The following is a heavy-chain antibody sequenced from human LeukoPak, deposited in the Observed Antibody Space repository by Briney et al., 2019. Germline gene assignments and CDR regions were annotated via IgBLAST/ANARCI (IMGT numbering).Heavy chain of an antibody. CDR1: GFTFSSYW. J-gene: IGHJ4*02. CDR3: VRIAAAGFDY. CDR2: IKQDGSEK. V-gene: IGHV3-7*03. D-gene: IGHD6-13*01. Sequence: QSGGSLRLTCAASGFTFSSYWMSWVRQAPGKGLEWVANIKQDGSEKYYVDSVKGRFAISRDNAKNSLYLQMNSLRAEDTAVYYCVRIAAAGFDYWGQGTLVTVSS.